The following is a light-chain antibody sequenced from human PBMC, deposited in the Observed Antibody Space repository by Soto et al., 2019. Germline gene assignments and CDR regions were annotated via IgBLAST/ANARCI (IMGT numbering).Light chain of an antibody. V-gene: IGKV3-11*01. CDR3: QLRRNLIT. Sequence: EVVLTQSPATLSLSPGERVTLSCRASQSVSSFLSWYQHKPGQAPRLLIYDASNRATGIPARFSGSGSGTDFTLTISSLEPEDFAIYYCQLRRNLITFVQWTRLEIK. CDR1: QSVSSF. J-gene: IGKJ5*01. CDR2: DAS.